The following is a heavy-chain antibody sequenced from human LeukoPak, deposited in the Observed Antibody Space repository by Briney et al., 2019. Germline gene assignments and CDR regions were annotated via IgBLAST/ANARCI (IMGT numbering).Heavy chain of an antibody. CDR1: GYTFTGYY. Sequence: GASVKVSCKASGYTFTGYYMRWVRQAPGQGLEWMGRINPNSGGTNYAQKFQGRVTMTRDTSISTAYMELSRLRSDDTAVYYCAVEVRGGQTHLPFDYWGQGTLVTVSS. CDR3: AVEVRGGQTHLPFDY. J-gene: IGHJ4*02. CDR2: INPNSGGT. V-gene: IGHV1-2*06. D-gene: IGHD3-10*01.